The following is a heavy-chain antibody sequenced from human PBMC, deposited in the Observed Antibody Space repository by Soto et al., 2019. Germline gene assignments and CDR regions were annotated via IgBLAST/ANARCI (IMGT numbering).Heavy chain of an antibody. D-gene: IGHD6-19*01. CDR2: TRNKANRYTT. V-gene: IGHV3-72*01. Sequence: EVQLVESGGGLVQSGGSLRLSCAASGFILSDYYMDWVRQAPGKGLEWVGRTRNKANRYTTQYAASVKGRFTVSTDDSKNSLYLQMNSLRTEDTAVYHCARTPPPVPGTRYGIDVWGQGTTVTVSS. J-gene: IGHJ6*02. CDR1: GFILSDYY. CDR3: ARTPPPVPGTRYGIDV.